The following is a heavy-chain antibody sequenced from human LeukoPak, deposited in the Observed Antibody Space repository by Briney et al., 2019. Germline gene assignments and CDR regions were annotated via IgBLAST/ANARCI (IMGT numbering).Heavy chain of an antibody. D-gene: IGHD5-12*01. CDR1: GFTFTSYA. Sequence: GGSLRLSCAASGFTFTSYAMHWVRQAPGKGLEWVTVISYDGTNKYYADSVKGRFSISRDDSKNTLYLQMNSLRVEDTAVYYCVRGEVATIWYFDYWGQGTLVTVSS. J-gene: IGHJ4*02. CDR3: VRGEVATIWYFDY. CDR2: ISYDGTNK. V-gene: IGHV3-30*04.